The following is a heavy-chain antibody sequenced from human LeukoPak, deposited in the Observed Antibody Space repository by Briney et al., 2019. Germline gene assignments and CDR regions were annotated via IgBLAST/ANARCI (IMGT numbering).Heavy chain of an antibody. CDR3: ARGQSIAAAGNPFDY. Sequence: SETLSLTCTVSGGSISSSSYYWGWIRQPPGKGLEWIGSIYYSGSTYYNPSLKSRVTISVDTSKNQFSLKLSSVTAADTAVYYCARGQSIAAAGNPFDYWGQGTLVTVSS. D-gene: IGHD6-13*01. V-gene: IGHV4-39*07. J-gene: IGHJ4*02. CDR2: IYYSGST. CDR1: GGSISSSSYY.